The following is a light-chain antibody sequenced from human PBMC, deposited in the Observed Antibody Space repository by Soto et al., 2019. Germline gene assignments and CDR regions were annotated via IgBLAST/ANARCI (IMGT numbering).Light chain of an antibody. CDR3: QQYHRYST. V-gene: IGKV1-5*01. CDR2: DVS. Sequence: DIHMTQAPSTLSASVGDRVTITCRASQSINAWLAWYQQKPGKATKLLIYDVSTLASGVPSRFSGSASGTEFTLTISNLESDDFASYYCQQYHRYSTFGQGTKVDSK. J-gene: IGKJ1*01. CDR1: QSINAW.